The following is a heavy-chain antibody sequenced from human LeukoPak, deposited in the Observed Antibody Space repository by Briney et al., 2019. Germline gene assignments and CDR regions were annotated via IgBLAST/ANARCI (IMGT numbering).Heavy chain of an antibody. D-gene: IGHD2-2*01. CDR1: GFTFDDYA. CDR2: ISWNSGSI. CDR3: AKDIGSTSCYGLDY. V-gene: IGHV3-9*01. J-gene: IGHJ4*02. Sequence: GRSLRLSCAASGFTFDDYAMHWVRQAPGKGLEWVSGISWNSGSIGYADSVKGRFTISRDNAKNSLYLQMNSLRAEDTALYYCAKDIGSTSCYGLDYWGQGTLVTVSS.